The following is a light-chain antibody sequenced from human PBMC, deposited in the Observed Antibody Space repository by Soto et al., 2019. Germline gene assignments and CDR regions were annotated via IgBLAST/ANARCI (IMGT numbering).Light chain of an antibody. J-gene: IGLJ1*01. CDR1: SSYVGSFDL. CDR3: CSYAGSVFYV. Sequence: QSVLTQPASVSASPGQSITISCTAASSYVGSFDLVSWYQQNPGKAPKLLIYEGSKRPSGVSNRFSGSNSGNTASLTISGLQAEDEADYYCCSYAGSVFYVFGTGTKVTVL. CDR2: EGS. V-gene: IGLV2-23*01.